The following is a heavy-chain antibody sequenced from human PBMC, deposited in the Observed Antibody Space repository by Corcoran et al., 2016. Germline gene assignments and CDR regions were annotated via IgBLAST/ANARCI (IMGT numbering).Heavy chain of an antibody. CDR1: GGSISRSSYY. CDR3: ARRKRAFWCDP. J-gene: IGHJ5*02. D-gene: IGHD6-25*01. V-gene: IGHV4-39*01. CDR2: IYYSGST. Sequence: QLQLQESDPGLVKPSETLSLTCTVSGGSISRSSYYWGWIRQPPGKGLEWIGSIYYSGSTYYNPPLKSRVPIAVDTSKNQFSLKLSSVTAADTAVYYCARRKRAFWCDPWGQGTLVTVAS.